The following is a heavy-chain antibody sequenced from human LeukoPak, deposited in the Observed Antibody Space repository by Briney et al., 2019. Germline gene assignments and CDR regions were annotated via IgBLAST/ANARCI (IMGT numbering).Heavy chain of an antibody. V-gene: IGHV4-39*01. J-gene: IGHJ4*02. Sequence: SETLSLTCAVSGGSITTTDFDWGWTRQPPGQGFEWIATISSSGKAYYYPSLMSRVTISVDTSKNQFSLDVTSVTAADTGLFYCARFKGGTGFDYWGRGILVIVS. CDR3: ARFKGGTGFDY. D-gene: IGHD1-26*01. CDR1: GGSITTTDFD. CDR2: ISSSGKA.